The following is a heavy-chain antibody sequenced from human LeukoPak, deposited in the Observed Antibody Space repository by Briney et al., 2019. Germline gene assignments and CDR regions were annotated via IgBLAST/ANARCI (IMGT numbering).Heavy chain of an antibody. CDR2: ITSGGDYI. Sequence: PGGSLRLSCAASGYTFNTFNMNWVRQAPGKGLEWVSSITSGGDYIYYANSVKGRFTTSRDNAKNSLSLQLNSLRVEDTAVYYCARGHYDVLAASYKWTPDYWGQGTLVTVSS. CDR3: ARGHYDVLAASYKWTPDY. D-gene: IGHD3-9*01. CDR1: GYTFNTFN. V-gene: IGHV3-21*01. J-gene: IGHJ4*02.